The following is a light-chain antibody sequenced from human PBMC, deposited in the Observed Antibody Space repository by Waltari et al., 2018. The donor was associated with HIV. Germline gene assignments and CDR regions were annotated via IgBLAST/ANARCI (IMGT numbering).Light chain of an antibody. Sequence: SYVVTPPPSLSVAPGQTARTSCAGDSIGPQGVHSSQQKSGLAPVLVIYDDTDRPSGIPERFSGSNSGNTATLTIYRVEAEDEGDYYCQVWDASTTQPLVFGSGTKVTAL. CDR1: SIGPQG. CDR2: DDT. J-gene: IGLJ1*01. V-gene: IGLV3-21*02. CDR3: QVWDASTTQPLV.